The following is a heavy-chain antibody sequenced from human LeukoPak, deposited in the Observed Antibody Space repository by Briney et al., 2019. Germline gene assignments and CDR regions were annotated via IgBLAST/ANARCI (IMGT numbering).Heavy chain of an antibody. D-gene: IGHD2-2*01. J-gene: IGHJ5*02. V-gene: IGHV3-33*06. CDR2: IWYDGSKA. CDR3: AKSHVVVSGAISNWFDP. CDR1: GFTFNIYG. Sequence: PGGSLRLSCAASGFTFNIYGMHWVRQAPGKGLEWVAVIWYDGSKAYYADSVKGRFSVSRDNSKNTLYLQMSSLRAEDTAMYYCAKSHVVVSGAISNWFDPWGQGTLVTVS.